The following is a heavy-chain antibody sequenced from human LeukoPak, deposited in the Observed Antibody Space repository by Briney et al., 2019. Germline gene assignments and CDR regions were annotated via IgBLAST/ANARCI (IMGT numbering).Heavy chain of an antibody. CDR1: GFTFSSYG. CDR2: TSYDGSNK. Sequence: GRSLRLSCAASGFTFSSYGMHWVRQAPGKGLEWVAVTSYDGSNKYYADSVKGRFTISRDNSKNTLYLQMNSLRAEDTAVYYCAKDRGGYCSGGSCYLVSGMDVWGQGTTVTVSS. D-gene: IGHD2-15*01. V-gene: IGHV3-30*18. J-gene: IGHJ6*02. CDR3: AKDRGGYCSGGSCYLVSGMDV.